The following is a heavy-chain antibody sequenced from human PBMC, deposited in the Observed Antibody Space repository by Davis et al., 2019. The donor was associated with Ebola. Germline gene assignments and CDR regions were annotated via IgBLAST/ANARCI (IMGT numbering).Heavy chain of an antibody. Sequence: MPSETLSLTCTVSGGSISSHYWSWIRQPPGKGLEWIGYIYNSGTTNYNPSLKSRVTISLDTPKNQFTLKLSSVTAADTAVYYCARVGGSGNYDLEALDSWGQGTLVTVPS. CDR2: IYNSGTT. CDR3: ARVGGSGNYDLEALDS. CDR1: GGSISSHY. V-gene: IGHV4-59*11. D-gene: IGHD4-23*01. J-gene: IGHJ4*02.